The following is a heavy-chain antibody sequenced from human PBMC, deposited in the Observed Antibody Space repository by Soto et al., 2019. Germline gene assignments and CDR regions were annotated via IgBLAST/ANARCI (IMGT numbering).Heavy chain of an antibody. J-gene: IGHJ6*02. V-gene: IGHV3-33*01. CDR2: IWYDGSKK. CDR3: ARDRGPPSTSGSSSSGMDV. CDR1: GFTFSGYG. Sequence: GGSLRLSCASSGFTFSGYGMHWVRQAPGKGLEWVAVIWYDGSKKYYADSVKGRFTIARDNSKNTLNLQMNSLRAEDTAIYYCARDRGPPSTSGSSSSGMDVSGQGTSVIVSS. D-gene: IGHD6-6*01.